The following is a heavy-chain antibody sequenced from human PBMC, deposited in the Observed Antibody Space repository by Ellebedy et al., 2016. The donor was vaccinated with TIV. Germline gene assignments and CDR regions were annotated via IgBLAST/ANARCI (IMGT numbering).Heavy chain of an antibody. V-gene: IGHV3-74*01. D-gene: IGHD2-21*02. CDR1: RFTFSRPW. J-gene: IGHJ4*01. CDR3: STLSDTGY. Sequence: PGGSLRLSCAAPRFTFSRPWMHWIRQAPGKGLVWLSRINGDGGFTSHADFVKGRFTISRDNAKNTLYLQMNSLKAEDTAMYYCSTLSDTGYWGHGTLVTVSS. CDR2: INGDGGFT.